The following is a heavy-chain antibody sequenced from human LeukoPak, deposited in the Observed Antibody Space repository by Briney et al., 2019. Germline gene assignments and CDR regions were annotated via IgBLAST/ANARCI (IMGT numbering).Heavy chain of an antibody. D-gene: IGHD2-2*02. J-gene: IGHJ6*03. V-gene: IGHV1-69*05. CDR3: ARVSVVVPAAISSYYYYYMDV. CDR1: GGTFSSYA. CDR2: IIPIFGTA. Sequence: SVKVSCKASGGTFSSYAISWVRQAPGQGLEWMGGIIPIFGTANYAQKFQGRVTITTDESTSTAYMELSSLRSEDTAVYYCARVSVVVPAAISSYYYYYMDVWGKGTTVTVSS.